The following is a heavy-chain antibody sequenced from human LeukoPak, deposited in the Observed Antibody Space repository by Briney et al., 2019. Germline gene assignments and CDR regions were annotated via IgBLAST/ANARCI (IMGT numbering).Heavy chain of an antibody. V-gene: IGHV3-21*01. J-gene: IGHJ4*02. CDR2: ISSSSSYI. D-gene: IGHD5-18*01. Sequence: PGGSLRLSCAASGFTFSSYSMNWVRQAPGKGLEWVSSISSSSSYIYYADSVKGRFTISRDNAKNSLYLQMNSLRTEDTAVYYCAREEYSYGYRVSDYWGQGTLVTVSS. CDR3: AREEYSYGYRVSDY. CDR1: GFTFSSYS.